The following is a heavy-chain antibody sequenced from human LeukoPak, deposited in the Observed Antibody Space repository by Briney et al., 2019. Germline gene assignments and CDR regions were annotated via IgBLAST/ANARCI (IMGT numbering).Heavy chain of an antibody. CDR3: ARAGHIVVVPAAYDAFDI. V-gene: IGHV1-2*02. CDR1: GYTFTGYY. J-gene: IGHJ3*02. CDR2: SNPNSGGT. D-gene: IGHD2-2*01. Sequence: ASVKVSCKASGYTFTGYYMHWVRQAPGQGLEWMGWSNPNSGGTNYAQKFQGRVTMTRDTSISTAYMELSRLRSDDTAVYYCARAGHIVVVPAAYDAFDIWGQGTMVTVSS.